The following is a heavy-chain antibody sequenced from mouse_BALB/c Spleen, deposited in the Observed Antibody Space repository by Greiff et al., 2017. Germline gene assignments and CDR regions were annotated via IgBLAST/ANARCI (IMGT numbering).Heavy chain of an antibody. J-gene: IGHJ4*01. Sequence: DVHLVESGGGLVQPGGSRKLSCAASGFTFSSFGMHWVRQAPEKGLEWVAYISSGSSTIYYADTVKGRFTISRDNPKNTLFLQMTSLRSEDTAMYYCARSKGAMDYWGQGTSVTVSS. CDR1: GFTFSSFG. CDR3: ARSKGAMDY. V-gene: IGHV5-17*02. CDR2: ISSGSSTI.